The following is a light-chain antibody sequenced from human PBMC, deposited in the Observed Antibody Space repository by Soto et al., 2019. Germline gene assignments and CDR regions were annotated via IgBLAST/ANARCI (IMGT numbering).Light chain of an antibody. CDR1: QGISSY. CDR3: QKCGVAPFT. Sequence: DIQLTQSPSFLSASVGDRVTITCRASQGISSYLAWFQQKPGRAPNLLIYGASTLQSGVPSRFSGSGSGTDFTLTISSLQPEDVATYYCQKCGVAPFTFGGGTKVDI. CDR2: GAS. J-gene: IGKJ4*01. V-gene: IGKV1-27*01.